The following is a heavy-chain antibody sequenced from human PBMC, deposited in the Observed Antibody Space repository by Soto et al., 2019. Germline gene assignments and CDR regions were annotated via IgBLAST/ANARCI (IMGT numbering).Heavy chain of an antibody. D-gene: IGHD6-13*01. CDR1: GYTFTGYY. J-gene: IGHJ4*02. CDR2: INSNSGDI. V-gene: IGHV1-2*02. Sequence: QVQLVQSGAEVTKPGASVTVSCKASGYTFTGYYIHWVRQAPGQGLEWVGWINSNSGDITYAQKFQGRVTMTRDTSISTAYMELGRLRSDDTAVYYCARALFAYSSLDYWGQRTLVTVSS. CDR3: ARALFAYSSLDY.